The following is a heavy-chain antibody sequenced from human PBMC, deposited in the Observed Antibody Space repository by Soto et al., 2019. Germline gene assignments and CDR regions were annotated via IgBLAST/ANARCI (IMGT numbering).Heavy chain of an antibody. CDR2: IYHSGST. Sequence: SETLSLTCAVSGGSISSGGYSWSWIRQPPGKGLEWIGYIYHSGSTYYNPSPKSRVTISVDTSKNQFSLRLSSVTAADTAVYYCAGYSGSYYQNFDYWGQGTLVTVSS. CDR3: AGYSGSYYQNFDY. CDR1: GGSISSGGYS. J-gene: IGHJ4*02. D-gene: IGHD1-26*01. V-gene: IGHV4-30-2*01.